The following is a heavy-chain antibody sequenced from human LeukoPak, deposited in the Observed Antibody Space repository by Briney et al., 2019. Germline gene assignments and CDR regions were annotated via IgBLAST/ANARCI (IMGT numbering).Heavy chain of an antibody. J-gene: IGHJ5*02. V-gene: IGHV1-2*02. CDR3: ARARYNWNDIGWCDP. CDR1: GYTFTGYY. D-gene: IGHD1-1*01. CDR2: INPNSGGT. Sequence: GASVKVSCKASGYTFTGYYMHWVRQAPGQGLEWMGWINPNSGGTNYAQKFQGRVTMTRDTSISTAYMELSRLRSDDTAVYYCARARYNWNDIGWCDPWGQGTLVTVSS.